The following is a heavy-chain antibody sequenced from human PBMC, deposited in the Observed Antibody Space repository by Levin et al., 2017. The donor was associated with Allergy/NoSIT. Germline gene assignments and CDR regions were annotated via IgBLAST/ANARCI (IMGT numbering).Heavy chain of an antibody. Sequence: SETLSLTCTVSGFSISSGYYWGWIRQPPGKGLEWIGSVYHSGSTYYNASLKSRATVSVDTSKNQFFLRLRSVTAAATAVYCCARDHRPGNCDNWGQGTLVTVSS. J-gene: IGHJ4*02. CDR1: GFSISSGYY. V-gene: IGHV4-38-2*02. CDR3: ARDHRPGNCDN. CDR2: VYHSGST.